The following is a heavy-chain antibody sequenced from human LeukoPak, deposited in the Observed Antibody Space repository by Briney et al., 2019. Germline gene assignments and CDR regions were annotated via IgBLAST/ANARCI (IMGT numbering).Heavy chain of an antibody. J-gene: IGHJ5*02. Sequence: PSETLSLTCTVSGGSVSSGSYYWSWIRQHPGKGLEWIGYIYYSGSTNYNPSLKSRVTISVDTSKNQFSLKLSSVTAADTAVYYCARGAGAYPNWFDPWGQGTLVTVSS. CDR3: ARGAGAYPNWFDP. CDR1: GGSVSSGSYY. D-gene: IGHD3-10*01. CDR2: IYYSGST. V-gene: IGHV4-61*01.